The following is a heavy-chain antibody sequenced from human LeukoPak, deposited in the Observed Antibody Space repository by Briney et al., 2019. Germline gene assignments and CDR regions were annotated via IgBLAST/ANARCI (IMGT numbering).Heavy chain of an antibody. CDR3: AKEGCGIHFDC. CDR1: GFTFSSNA. J-gene: IGHJ4*02. V-gene: IGHV3-30-3*01. CDR2: ISYDGGNT. Sequence: GGSLRLSCAASGFTFSSNAIHWVRQAPGKGLEWVAEISYDGGNTYYADSVKGRFTISRDNSKNTLYLQMNSLRAEETAVSYCAKEGCGIHFDCGGQGTLVTVSS. D-gene: IGHD1-1*01.